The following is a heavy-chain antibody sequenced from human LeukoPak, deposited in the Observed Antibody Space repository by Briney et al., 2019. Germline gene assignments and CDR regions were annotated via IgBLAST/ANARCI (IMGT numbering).Heavy chain of an antibody. V-gene: IGHV1-24*01. CDR1: GYTLTELS. J-gene: IGHJ6*03. Sequence: GASVKVSCKVSGYTLTELSMHWVRQAPGKGLEWMGGFDPEDGETIYAQKFQGRVTMTEDTSTDTAYMELSSLRSEDTAVYYCARDVVVVPAAIGDYYYMDVWGKGTTVTVSS. CDR3: ARDVVVVPAAIGDYYYMDV. CDR2: FDPEDGET. D-gene: IGHD2-2*02.